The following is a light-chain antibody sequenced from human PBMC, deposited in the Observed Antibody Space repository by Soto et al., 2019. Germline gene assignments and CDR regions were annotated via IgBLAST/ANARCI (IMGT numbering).Light chain of an antibody. V-gene: IGKV3-11*01. CDR1: QSVSTY. CDR3: HYRGEWPRN. Sequence: EIVLTQSPATLSLSPGERATLSCRASQSVSTYLAWYQQNAGQARRLLIYGASNRATGIPARFTGSGSGTDFTLTIRSLEAEDFAVYYCHYRGEWPRNFGQGTKLEIK. J-gene: IGKJ2*01. CDR2: GAS.